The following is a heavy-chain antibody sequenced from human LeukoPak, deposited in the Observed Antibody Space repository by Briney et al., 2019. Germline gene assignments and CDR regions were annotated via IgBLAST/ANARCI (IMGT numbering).Heavy chain of an antibody. CDR3: ARELNADDAFDI. J-gene: IGHJ3*02. D-gene: IGHD2-8*01. CDR1: GFTFSDYY. CDR2: ISSSGSTI. Sequence: KAGGSLRLSCAASGFTFSDYYMSWIRQAPGKGLEWVSYISSSGSTICYADSVKGRFTISRDNAKNSLYLQMNSLRAEDTAVYYCARELNADDAFDIWGQGTMVTVSS. V-gene: IGHV3-11*01.